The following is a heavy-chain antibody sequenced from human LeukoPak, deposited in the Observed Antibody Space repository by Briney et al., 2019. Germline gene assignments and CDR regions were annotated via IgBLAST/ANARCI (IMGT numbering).Heavy chain of an antibody. J-gene: IGHJ5*02. CDR1: GYTFTGYY. D-gene: IGHD6-13*01. V-gene: IGHV1-2*02. CDR2: INPNSGGT. CDR3: ARSQGIAAAGRRFDP. Sequence: ASVKVSCKASGYTFTGYYMHWGRQDPGQGLEWMGWINPNSGGTNYAQKVQRRVTMTRDTSISTAYMELSRLRSDDTAVYYCARSQGIAAAGRRFDPWGQGTLVTVSS.